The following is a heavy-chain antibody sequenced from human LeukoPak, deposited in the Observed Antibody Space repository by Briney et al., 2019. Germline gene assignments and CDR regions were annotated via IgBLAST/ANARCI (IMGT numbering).Heavy chain of an antibody. CDR3: VKTDPMGASRY. CDR1: GFTFSRYA. J-gene: IGHJ4*02. CDR2: INSNVEST. D-gene: IGHD1-26*01. V-gene: IGHV3-64D*09. Sequence: GGSLRLSCSASGFTFSRYAMHWVRQAPGQGLEYVSAINSNVESTYYTDSVKGRFTISRDNSKNTLYLQMTSLRAEDTAVYYCVKTDPMGASRYWGQGTLVTVSS.